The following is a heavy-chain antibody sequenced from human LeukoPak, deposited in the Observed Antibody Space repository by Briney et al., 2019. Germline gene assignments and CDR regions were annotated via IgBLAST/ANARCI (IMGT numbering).Heavy chain of an antibody. CDR2: IKSKTDGGAI. Sequence: PGGSLRLSCAASGFSFTNAWMNWVRQAPGKGLEWVGRIKSKTDGGAIHYAAPVRGRFSTSRDDSINTVYLQMDSLKADDTAVYYCLTRLRSTIGVDYWGQGTLVTVSS. CDR1: GFSFTNAW. V-gene: IGHV3-15*01. CDR3: LTRLRSTIGVDY. J-gene: IGHJ4*01. D-gene: IGHD5/OR15-5a*01.